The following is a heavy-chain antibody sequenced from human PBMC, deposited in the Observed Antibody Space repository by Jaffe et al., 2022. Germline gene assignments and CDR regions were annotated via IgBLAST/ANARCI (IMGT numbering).Heavy chain of an antibody. V-gene: IGHV1-69*05. CDR3: ARAHGEILTGYYKWDWFDP. D-gene: IGHD3-9*01. Sequence: QVQLVQSGAEVKKPGSSVKVSCKASGGTFSSYAISWVRQAPGQGLEWMGGIIPIFGTANYAQKFQGRVTITTDESTSTAYMELSSLRSEDTAVYYCARAHGEILTGYYKWDWFDPWGQGTLVTVSS. CDR2: IIPIFGTA. CDR1: GGTFSSYA. J-gene: IGHJ5*02.